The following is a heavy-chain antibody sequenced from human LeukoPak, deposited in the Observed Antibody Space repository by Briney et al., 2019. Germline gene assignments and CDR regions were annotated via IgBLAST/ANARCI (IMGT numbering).Heavy chain of an antibody. D-gene: IGHD5-12*01. V-gene: IGHV3-7*01. CDR3: VNLGYSD. J-gene: IGHJ4*02. Sequence: GGSLRLSCEASGFSFSAAWMTWVRQAPGKGLEWVATIKNDGSDKYYVDSVKGRFTLSRDNAKNSVYLQMNSLRVEDTAVYYCVNLGYSDGGQGTLVAVSS. CDR2: IKNDGSDK. CDR1: GFSFSAAW.